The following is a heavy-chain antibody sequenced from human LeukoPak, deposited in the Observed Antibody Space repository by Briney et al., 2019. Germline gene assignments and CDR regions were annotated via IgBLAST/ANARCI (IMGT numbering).Heavy chain of an antibody. V-gene: IGHV1-69*01. CDR2: IIPIFGTA. J-gene: IGHJ6*02. CDR1: GGTFSSYA. D-gene: IGHD3-10*01. Sequence: SVNVSCKASGGTFSSYAISWVRQAPGQGLEWMGGIIPIFGTANYAQKFQGRVTITADESTSTAYMELSSLRSEDTAVYYCARDRRRGGSGSRRYYGMDVWGQETTVTVSS. CDR3: ARDRRRGGSGSRRYYGMDV.